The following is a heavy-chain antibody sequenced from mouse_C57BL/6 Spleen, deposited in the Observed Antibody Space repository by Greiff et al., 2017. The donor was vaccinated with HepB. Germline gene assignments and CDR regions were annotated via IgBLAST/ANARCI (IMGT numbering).Heavy chain of an antibody. CDR3: ARANWDY. J-gene: IGHJ2*01. D-gene: IGHD4-1*01. Sequence: QVQLPQSGPELVKPGASVKISCKASGYAFSSSWMNWVKQRPGKGLEWIGRIYPGDGDTNYNGKFKGKATLTADKSSGTAYMQLSSLTSEDSAVYFCARANWDYWGQGTTLTVSS. V-gene: IGHV1-82*01. CDR2: IYPGDGDT. CDR1: GYAFSSSW.